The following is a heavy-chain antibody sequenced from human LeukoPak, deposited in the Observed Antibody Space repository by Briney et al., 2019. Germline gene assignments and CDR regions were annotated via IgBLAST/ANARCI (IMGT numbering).Heavy chain of an antibody. J-gene: IGHJ4*02. CDR1: GYTFTGYF. V-gene: IGHV1-2*02. D-gene: IGHD4-23*01. CDR3: ARVSNGGSSEWGGSYYFDY. Sequence: ASVKVSCKASGYTFTGYFMHWVRQAPGQGIEWMGWINPNSGGTNYAQKFQGRVTMTRDTSISTAYMELSRLRSDDTAVYYCARVSNGGSSEWGGSYYFDYWGQGTLVTVSS. CDR2: INPNSGGT.